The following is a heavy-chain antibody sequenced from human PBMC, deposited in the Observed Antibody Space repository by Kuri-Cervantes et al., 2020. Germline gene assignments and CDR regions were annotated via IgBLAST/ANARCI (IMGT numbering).Heavy chain of an antibody. CDR3: GAGAGWIFDV. Sequence: GESLKISCAASGFTFSSYGMHWVRQAPGKGLQWVANMKLDGSERCYVDSVKGRFTISRDNTKNSLYLQMNSLRAEDTAVYYCGAGAGWIFDVWGQGTRVTVSS. J-gene: IGHJ3*01. CDR1: GFTFSSYG. V-gene: IGHV3-7*01. CDR2: MKLDGSER. D-gene: IGHD5-12*01.